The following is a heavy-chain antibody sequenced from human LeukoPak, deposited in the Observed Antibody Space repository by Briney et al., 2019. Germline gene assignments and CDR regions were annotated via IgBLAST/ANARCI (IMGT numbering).Heavy chain of an antibody. Sequence: SETLSLTCTVSGGSISSYYWSWIRQPPGKGLEWIGYIYYSGGTNYNPSLKSRVTISVDTSKNQFSLKLSSVTAADTAVYYCAKDISARYGDLNEYFQHWGQGTLVTVSS. D-gene: IGHD4-17*01. CDR1: GGSISSYY. CDR3: AKDISARYGDLNEYFQH. V-gene: IGHV4-59*01. CDR2: IYYSGGT. J-gene: IGHJ1*01.